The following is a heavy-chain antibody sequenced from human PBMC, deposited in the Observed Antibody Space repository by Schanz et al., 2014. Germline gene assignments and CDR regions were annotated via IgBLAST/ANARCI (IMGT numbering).Heavy chain of an antibody. CDR1: GFTFSSYA. Sequence: VQLVESGGGVVQPGRSLRLSCAASGFTFSSYAMHWVRQAPGKGLEWVSYICSSGNTIYYADSVKGRFTISRDNAKNSLYLQMNSLRAEDTAVFYCAREPLSGYNWFDPWGQGSLVTVSS. CDR3: AREPLSGYNWFDP. CDR2: ICSSGNTI. D-gene: IGHD6-25*01. J-gene: IGHJ5*02. V-gene: IGHV3-48*03.